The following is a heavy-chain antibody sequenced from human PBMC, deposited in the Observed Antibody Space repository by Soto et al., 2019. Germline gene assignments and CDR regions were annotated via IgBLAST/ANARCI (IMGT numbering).Heavy chain of an antibody. CDR3: AGGGATSNWYKYFHH. V-gene: IGHV4-59*01. D-gene: IGHD6-13*01. Sequence: SETLSLTCTVSGGSISSYYWSWIRQPPGKQLEWIGYISYSGSSDYNPSLESRVTISVDTSQNQFSLKLSSVTAADTAVYYCAGGGATSNWYKYFHHWAQGTLVTVSS. CDR2: ISYSGSS. CDR1: GGSISSYY. J-gene: IGHJ1*01.